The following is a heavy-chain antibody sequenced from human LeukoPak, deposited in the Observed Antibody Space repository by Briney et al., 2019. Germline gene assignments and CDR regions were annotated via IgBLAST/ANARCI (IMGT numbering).Heavy chain of an antibody. CDR1: GGSISSGDYY. D-gene: IGHD2-2*01. J-gene: IGHJ5*02. V-gene: IGHV4-30-4*08. Sequence: PSETLSLTCTVSGGSISSGDYYWSWIRQPPGKGLEWIGYIYYSGSTYYNPSLKSRVTISVDTSKNQFSLKLSSVTAADTAVYYCARGFLGYCSRTSCSSDWFDPWGQGTLVTVS. CDR2: IYYSGST. CDR3: ARGFLGYCSRTSCSSDWFDP.